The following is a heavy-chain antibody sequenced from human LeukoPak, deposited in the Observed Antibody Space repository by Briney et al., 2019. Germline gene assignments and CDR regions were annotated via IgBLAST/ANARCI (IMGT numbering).Heavy chain of an antibody. CDR1: GFTVSRNY. D-gene: IGHD6-19*01. V-gene: IGHV3-53*01. J-gene: IGHJ4*02. CDR2: IYRGGST. CDR3: ASSEAVAGTGTFDY. Sequence: PGGSLRLSCAASGFTVSRNYMSWVRQAPGKGLEWVSVIYRGGSTYYADSVKGRFTVSRDNSKNTLYLQMNSLRAEDTAVYYCASSEAVAGTGTFDYWGQGTLVTVSS.